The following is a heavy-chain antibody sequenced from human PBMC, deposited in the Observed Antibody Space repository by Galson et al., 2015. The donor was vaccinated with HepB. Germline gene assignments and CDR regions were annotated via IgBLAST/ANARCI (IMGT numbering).Heavy chain of an antibody. D-gene: IGHD3-22*01. V-gene: IGHV3-11*06. J-gene: IGHJ4*02. Sequence: SLRLSCAASGFSFSDYYMNWIRQAPGKGLEWVSYISSSSSYTNYADSVKGRFTISRDNAKNSLYLQMNSLRAEDTAVYYCARPNYYYDSSGYYYWGQGTLVTVSS. CDR1: GFSFSDYY. CDR2: ISSSSSYT. CDR3: ARPNYYYDSSGYYY.